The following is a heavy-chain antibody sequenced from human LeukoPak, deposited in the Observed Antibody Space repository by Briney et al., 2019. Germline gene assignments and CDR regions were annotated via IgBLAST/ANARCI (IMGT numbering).Heavy chain of an antibody. D-gene: IGHD2-2*01. CDR2: IIPIFGTA. Sequence: ASVKVSCKASGGTFSIYAISWVRQAPGQGLEWMGGIIPIFGTANYAQKFQGRVTITADESTSTAYMELSSLRSEDTAVYYCAREKGGYCSSTSCSYNWFDPWGQGTLVTVSS. J-gene: IGHJ5*02. CDR3: AREKGGYCSSTSCSYNWFDP. V-gene: IGHV1-69*01. CDR1: GGTFSIYA.